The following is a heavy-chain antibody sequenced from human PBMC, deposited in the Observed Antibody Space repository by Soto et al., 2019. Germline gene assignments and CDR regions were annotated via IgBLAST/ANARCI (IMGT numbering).Heavy chain of an antibody. V-gene: IGHV1-46*01. Sequence: ASVKVSCKASGYTFTSSYMHWVRQAPGQGLEWMGIINPSGGSTSYAQKFQGRVTMTRDTSSSTVYMELSSLRSEDTAVYYCASLAPEGCFGCSCYYFDSWGQATLVTVS. CDR2: INPSGGST. J-gene: IGHJ4*02. D-gene: IGHD2-15*01. CDR3: ASLAPEGCFGCSCYYFDS. CDR1: GYTFTSSY.